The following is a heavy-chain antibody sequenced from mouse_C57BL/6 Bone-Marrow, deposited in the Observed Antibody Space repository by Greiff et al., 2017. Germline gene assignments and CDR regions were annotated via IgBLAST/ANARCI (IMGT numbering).Heavy chain of an antibody. V-gene: IGHV1-76*01. D-gene: IGHD1-1*01. CDR1: GYTFTDYY. J-gene: IGHJ3*01. CDR2: IYPGSGNT. Sequence: QVQLQQSGAELVRPGASVKLSCKASGYTFTDYYINWVKQRPGQGLEWIARIYPGSGNTYYNEKFKGKATLTAEKSSSTAYMQLSSLTSEDSAVYFCARALYYGSSCFAYWGQGTLVTVSA. CDR3: ARALYYGSSCFAY.